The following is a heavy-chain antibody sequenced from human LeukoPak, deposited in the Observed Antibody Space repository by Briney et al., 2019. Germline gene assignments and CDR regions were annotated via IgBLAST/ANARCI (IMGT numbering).Heavy chain of an antibody. CDR3: VSPRGFSYGYFDY. D-gene: IGHD5-18*01. V-gene: IGHV4-4*07. Sequence: SETLSLTCTVSGGSISSYYWSWIRQPAGKGLEWIGRIYTSGSTNYNPSLKSRVTMSVDTSKNQFSLKLSSVSATDTAVYYCVSPRGFSYGYFDYWGQGTLVTVSS. CDR1: GGSISSYY. J-gene: IGHJ4*02. CDR2: IYTSGST.